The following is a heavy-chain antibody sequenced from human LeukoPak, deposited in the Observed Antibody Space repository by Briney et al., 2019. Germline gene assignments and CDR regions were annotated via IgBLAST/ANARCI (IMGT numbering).Heavy chain of an antibody. D-gene: IGHD6-6*01. CDR1: GGSISSHY. Sequence: SETLSLTRTVSGGSISSHYWSWIRQPPGKGLEWIGYIYYSGSTNYNPSLKSRVTISVDTSKNQFSLKLSSVTAADTAVYYCARTRYSSSHIDYWGQGTLVTVSS. CDR2: IYYSGST. V-gene: IGHV4-59*11. CDR3: ARTRYSSSHIDY. J-gene: IGHJ4*02.